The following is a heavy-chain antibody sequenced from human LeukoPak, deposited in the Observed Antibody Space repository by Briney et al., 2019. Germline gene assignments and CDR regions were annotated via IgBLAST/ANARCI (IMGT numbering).Heavy chain of an antibody. CDR2: ISDNGGRT. CDR3: ASGGYYDSSSYGMDV. V-gene: IGHV3-23*01. CDR1: GFTFSGYA. D-gene: IGHD3-22*01. Sequence: PGGSLRLSCAASGFTFSGYAMSWVRQAPGKGLEWVSTISDNGGRTYYADSVKGRFTISRDNSKNTLYLQMNSLRAEDTAVYYCASGGYYDSSSYGMDVWGQGTTVTVSS. J-gene: IGHJ6*02.